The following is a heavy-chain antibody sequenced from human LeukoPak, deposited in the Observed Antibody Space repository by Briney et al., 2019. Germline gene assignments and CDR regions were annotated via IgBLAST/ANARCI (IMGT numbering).Heavy chain of an antibody. D-gene: IGHD3-10*01. Sequence: GGSLRLSCAASGFTFSSYGMHWVRQAPGKGLEWVAVISYDGSNKYYADSVKGRFTISRDNSKNTLYLQMNSLRAEDTAVYYCAKGITMVRGPEPNFDYWGQGTLVTVSS. CDR1: GFTFSSYG. CDR2: ISYDGSNK. J-gene: IGHJ4*02. V-gene: IGHV3-30*18. CDR3: AKGITMVRGPEPNFDY.